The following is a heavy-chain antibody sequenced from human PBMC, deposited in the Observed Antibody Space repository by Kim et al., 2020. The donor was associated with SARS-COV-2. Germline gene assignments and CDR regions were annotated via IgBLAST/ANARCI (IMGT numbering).Heavy chain of an antibody. J-gene: IGHJ5*02. Sequence: GGSLRLSCAASGFTFSSYWMSWVRQAPGKGLEWVANIKQDGSEKYYVDSVKGRFTISRDNAKNSLYLQMNSLRAEDTAVYYCARAHVRNLNWFDPWGQGTLVTVSS. CDR2: IKQDGSEK. D-gene: IGHD1-1*01. CDR1: GFTFSSYW. CDR3: ARAHVRNLNWFDP. V-gene: IGHV3-7*01.